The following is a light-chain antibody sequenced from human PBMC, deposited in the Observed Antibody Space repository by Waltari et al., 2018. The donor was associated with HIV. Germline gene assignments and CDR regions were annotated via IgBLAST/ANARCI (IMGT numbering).Light chain of an antibody. V-gene: IGLV1-40*01. J-gene: IGLJ3*02. CDR1: SSNLGLGYD. Sequence: QSVLTQPPSVSGAPGQRVTISCTGSSSNLGLGYDVQWNQQLQGTAPKLLVYDNINRPSGVPDRFSHSKSGISASLAITGLQAEDEANYYCQSYDNSLSAWVFGGGTKVTVL. CDR2: DNI. CDR3: QSYDNSLSAWV.